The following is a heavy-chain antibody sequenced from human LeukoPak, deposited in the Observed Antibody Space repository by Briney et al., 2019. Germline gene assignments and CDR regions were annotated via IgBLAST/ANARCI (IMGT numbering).Heavy chain of an antibody. CDR1: GYSFTSYC. CDR3: GMSGDRVPLQDDVFDV. J-gene: IGHJ3*01. Sequence: GESLKISCKVSGYSFTSYCIGWVRQMPGKGLGWMGIIYPGDSGPTYSPSFQGQVTISVDKSISTAYLQWSSLQASDTAMYYCGMSGDRVPLQDDVFDVWGQGTMVTVST. V-gene: IGHV5-51*01. D-gene: IGHD1-26*01. CDR2: IYPGDSGP.